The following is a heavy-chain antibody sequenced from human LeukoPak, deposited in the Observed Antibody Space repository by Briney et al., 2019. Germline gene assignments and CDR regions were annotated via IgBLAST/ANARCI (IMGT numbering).Heavy chain of an antibody. CDR1: GFTFSSYS. Sequence: GGSLTLSCAASGFTFSSYSMNWVRQAPGKGLEWVSSISSSSSYIYYADSVKGRFTISKDNAKNSLYLQMNSLRAEDTALYYCARYRNSNRRADYWGQGTLVTVSS. D-gene: IGHD1-14*01. CDR2: ISSSSSYI. CDR3: ARYRNSNRRADY. J-gene: IGHJ4*02. V-gene: IGHV3-21*01.